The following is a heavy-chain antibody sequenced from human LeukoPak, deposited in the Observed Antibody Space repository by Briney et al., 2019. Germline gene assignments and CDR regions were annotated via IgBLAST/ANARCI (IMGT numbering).Heavy chain of an antibody. CDR2: ISGSGTDI. V-gene: IGHV3-11*04. D-gene: IGHD3-10*01. J-gene: IGHJ4*02. Sequence: GGSLRLSCEASGFTFSDYYMTWMRQAPGKGLEWVSYISGSGTDILYADSVKGRFTMSRDNAKNSLYLQMNSLRTQDTAVYYCTRDPRVLDYWGQGTLVTVSS. CDR1: GFTFSDYY. CDR3: TRDPRVLDY.